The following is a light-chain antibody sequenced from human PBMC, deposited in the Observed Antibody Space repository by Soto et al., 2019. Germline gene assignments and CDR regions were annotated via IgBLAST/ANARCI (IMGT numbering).Light chain of an antibody. J-gene: IGKJ1*01. CDR1: QSVDNN. Sequence: EIVMTQSPATLSVSPGERATLSCRASQSVDNNLAWYQQQPGQAPRLLVYAASTRATGLPAKYSGSGSGTELPLPISGLQSEDFAVYYCQQYNDWPQTFGQGTKVEIK. CDR3: QQYNDWPQT. CDR2: AAS. V-gene: IGKV3-15*01.